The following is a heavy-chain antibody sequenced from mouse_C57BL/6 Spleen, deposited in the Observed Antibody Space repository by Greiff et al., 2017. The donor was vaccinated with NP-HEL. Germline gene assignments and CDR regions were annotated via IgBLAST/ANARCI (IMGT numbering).Heavy chain of an antibody. CDR1: GYSFTGYY. CDR3: ASGVPFAD. J-gene: IGHJ3*01. Sequence: VQLKESGPELVKPGASVKISCKASGYSFTGYYMNWVKQSPEKSLEWIGEINPSTGGTTYNQKFKAKATLTVDKSSSTAYMQLKSLTAEDSAVYYCASGVPFADWGQGTLVTVSA. CDR2: INPSTGGT. V-gene: IGHV1-42*01.